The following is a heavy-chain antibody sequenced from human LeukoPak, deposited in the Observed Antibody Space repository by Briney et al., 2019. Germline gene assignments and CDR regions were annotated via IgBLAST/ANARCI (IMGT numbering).Heavy chain of an antibody. V-gene: IGHV3-9*03. CDR2: ISWNSGSI. Sequence: GGSLRLSCAASGFTFDDYAMHWVRQAPGKGLEWFSGISWNSGSIGYADSVKGRFTISRDNAKNSLYLQMNSLRAEDMALYYCAKDRGYCSSTSCPFDAFDICGQGTMVTVSS. CDR3: AKDRGYCSSTSCPFDAFDI. CDR1: GFTFDDYA. D-gene: IGHD2-2*01. J-gene: IGHJ3*02.